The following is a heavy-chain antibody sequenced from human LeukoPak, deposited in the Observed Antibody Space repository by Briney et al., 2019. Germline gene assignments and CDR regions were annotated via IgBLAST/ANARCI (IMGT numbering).Heavy chain of an antibody. CDR1: GYTFTSYG. Sequence: GASVKVSCKASGYTFTSYGISWVRQAPGQGLEWMGWISAYNGNTNYAQKLQGRVTMTTDTSTSTAYMELRSLRSDDTAVYYCARAGGTYYYGSGSYGWHYWGQGTLVTVSS. D-gene: IGHD3-10*01. J-gene: IGHJ4*02. V-gene: IGHV1-18*01. CDR3: ARAGGTYYYGSGSYGWHY. CDR2: ISAYNGNT.